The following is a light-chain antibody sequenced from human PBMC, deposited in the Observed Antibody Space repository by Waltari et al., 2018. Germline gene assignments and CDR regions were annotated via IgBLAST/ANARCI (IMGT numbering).Light chain of an antibody. V-gene: IGKV1-16*02. CDR3: LQYNSYPRT. Sequence: DIQMTQSPSSLSASVGDRVTITCRASQGINNYLAWFQQKSGKAPKSLIYDASRFQSGVPSKFSGSGSGTDFTLTISSLQPEDFATYYCLQYNSYPRTFGQGTKVEIK. CDR2: DAS. CDR1: QGINNY. J-gene: IGKJ1*01.